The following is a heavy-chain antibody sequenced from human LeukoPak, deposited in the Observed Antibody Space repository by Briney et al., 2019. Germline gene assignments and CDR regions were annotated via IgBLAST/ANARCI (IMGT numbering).Heavy chain of an antibody. J-gene: IGHJ4*02. V-gene: IGHV3-30*04. CDR1: GFTFSSYA. CDR2: ISYDGSDK. CDR3: ARARPSMWIDY. D-gene: IGHD5-12*01. Sequence: GGSLRLSCAASGFTFSSYAMYWVRQAPGKGLEWGAVISYDGSDKFYADSVKGRFTISRDSSKNTLYLQMNSLRPEDTAVYYCARARPSMWIDYWGQGTLVTVSS.